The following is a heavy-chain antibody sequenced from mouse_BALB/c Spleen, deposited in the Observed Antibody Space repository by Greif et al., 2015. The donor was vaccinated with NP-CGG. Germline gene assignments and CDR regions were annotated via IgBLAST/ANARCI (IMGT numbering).Heavy chain of an antibody. D-gene: IGHD1-2*01. CDR1: GYTFISYY. V-gene: IGHV1S81*02. CDR3: TRGRRRDFDF. CDR2: INPSNGGA. Sequence: QVQLKDSGAELVEPGASVKLSCKASGYTFISYYMYWVKQRPGQGLEWIGEINPSNGGANLNEKFKSKATLTVNKSSSTAYMQLSSLTSEDSAVYFCTRGRRRDFDFWGQGTTLTVSS. J-gene: IGHJ2*01.